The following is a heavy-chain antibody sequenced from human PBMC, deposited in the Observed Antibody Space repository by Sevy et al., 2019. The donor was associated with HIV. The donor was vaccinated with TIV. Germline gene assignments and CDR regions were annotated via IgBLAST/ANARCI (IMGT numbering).Heavy chain of an antibody. D-gene: IGHD3-10*01. Sequence: GGSLRLSCAASGFTFSSYAMHWVRQAPGKGLEWVAVISYDGSNKYYADSVKGRFTISRDNSKNTLYLQMNSLRAEDTAVYYWARKRDGSGSYFGDYYYYFGMDVWGQGTTVTVSS. CDR3: ARKRDGSGSYFGDYYYYFGMDV. CDR2: ISYDGSNK. V-gene: IGHV3-30*04. CDR1: GFTFSSYA. J-gene: IGHJ6*02.